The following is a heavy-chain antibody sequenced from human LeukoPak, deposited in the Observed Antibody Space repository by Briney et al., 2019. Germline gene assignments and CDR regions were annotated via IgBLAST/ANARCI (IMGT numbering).Heavy chain of an antibody. Sequence: PSETLSLTCTVSGGSISSYYWSWLRQPPGKGLEWIGYGYYSGSTTTHPSLKSRVTISVDTSKNQFSLRLRSVTAADTAVYYCARHGGSGSFDYWGQGTLVTVSS. CDR3: ARHGGSGSFDY. CDR2: GYYSGST. V-gene: IGHV4-59*08. CDR1: GGSISSYY. J-gene: IGHJ4*02. D-gene: IGHD3-3*01.